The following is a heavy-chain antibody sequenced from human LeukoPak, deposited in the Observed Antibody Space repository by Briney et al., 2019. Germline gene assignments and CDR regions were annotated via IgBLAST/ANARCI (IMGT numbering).Heavy chain of an antibody. D-gene: IGHD3-22*01. CDR2: IYSGGST. Sequence: PGGSPRLSCAASGFTVGSNYMSWVRQAPGKGLEWVSVIYSGGSTYYADSVKGRFTISRDNSKNALYLQMNSLRAEDTAVYYCARDMYDSSGYQAAFDIWGQGTMVTVSS. J-gene: IGHJ3*02. V-gene: IGHV3-66*01. CDR3: ARDMYDSSGYQAAFDI. CDR1: GFTVGSNY.